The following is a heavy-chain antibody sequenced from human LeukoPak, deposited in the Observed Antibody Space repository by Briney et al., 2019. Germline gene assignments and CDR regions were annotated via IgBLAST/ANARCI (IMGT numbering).Heavy chain of an antibody. CDR2: ISPAGGTT. V-gene: IGHV3-23*01. CDR1: GFTFSSEA. D-gene: IGHD6-13*01. Sequence: GGSLRLSCAVSGFTFSSEAMGWVRQLPGGGLEWVSTISPAGGTTYYAESMKGRFTISRDNSESTLYLQMNSLRVEDTAVYYCTKVRSGSSSWALRVFDYWGQGALVTVSS. J-gene: IGHJ4*02. CDR3: TKVRSGSSSWALRVFDY.